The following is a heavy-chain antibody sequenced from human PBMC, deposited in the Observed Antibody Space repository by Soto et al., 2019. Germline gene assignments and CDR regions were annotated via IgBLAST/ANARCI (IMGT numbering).Heavy chain of an antibody. V-gene: IGHV4-34*01. Sequence: SETLSLTCAVYGGSFSGYYWSWIRQPPGKGLEWIGEINHSGSTNYNPSLKSRVTISVDTSKNQFSLKLSSVTAADTAVYYCARGLLRPYGQFLGGREWNRYYYYYYYMDVWGKGTTVTVSS. CDR1: GGSFSGYY. CDR3: ARGLLRPYGQFLGGREWNRYYYYYYYMDV. J-gene: IGHJ6*03. D-gene: IGHD3-16*01. CDR2: INHSGST.